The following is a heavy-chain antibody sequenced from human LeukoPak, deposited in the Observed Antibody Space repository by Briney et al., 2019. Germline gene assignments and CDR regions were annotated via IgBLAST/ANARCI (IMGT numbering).Heavy chain of an antibody. CDR1: GFTFSSYS. D-gene: IGHD1/OR15-1a*01. CDR2: ISSSGSYI. J-gene: IGHJ4*02. CDR3: AREGPINNGDLDY. V-gene: IGHV3-21*01. Sequence: GGSLRLSCAASGFTFSSYSMNWVRQAPGKGLEWVSSISSSGSYIFHADSAKGRFTISRDNAQNSLYLQMNSLRAEDTAVYYCAREGPINNGDLDYWGQGTLVTVSS.